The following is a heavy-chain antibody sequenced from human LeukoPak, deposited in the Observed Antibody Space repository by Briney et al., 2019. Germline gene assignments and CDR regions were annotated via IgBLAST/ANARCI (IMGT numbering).Heavy chain of an antibody. D-gene: IGHD6-19*01. CDR3: ARVCSSGWYADWYFDL. V-gene: IGHV4-59*01. J-gene: IGHJ2*01. Sequence: SETLSLTCTVSGGSISSYYWSWVRQPPGKGLEWVGYIYYSGSTNYNPSLKSRVTISVDTSKNQFSLKLSSVTAADTAVYYCARVCSSGWYADWYFDLWGRGTLVTVSS. CDR1: GGSISSYY. CDR2: IYYSGST.